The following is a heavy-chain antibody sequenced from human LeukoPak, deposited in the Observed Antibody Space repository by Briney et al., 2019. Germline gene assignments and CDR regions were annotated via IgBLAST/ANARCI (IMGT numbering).Heavy chain of an antibody. V-gene: IGHV3-23*01. CDR1: GFSFSIYT. CDR2: ISGDGGST. D-gene: IGHD3-10*01. CDR3: VKDFGRNIGGPGY. J-gene: IGHJ4*02. Sequence: GGSLRLSCAASGFSFSIYTMAWVRQAPGGGPEWVAGISGDGGSTSYADSVKGRFAISRDNAKSTLQLQMNSLRAEDTAVHYCVKDFGRNIGGPGYWGRGTLVTVSS.